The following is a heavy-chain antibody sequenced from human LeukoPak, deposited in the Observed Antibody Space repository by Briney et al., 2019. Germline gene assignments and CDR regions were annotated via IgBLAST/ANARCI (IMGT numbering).Heavy chain of an antibody. CDR3: ARGVRLRRTKYYYYYYMDV. V-gene: IGHV1-8*02. CDR1: GYTSTSYG. J-gene: IGHJ6*03. Sequence: GASVKVSCKASGYTSTSYGISWVRQAPGQGLEWMGWMNPNSGNTGYAQKFQGRVTMTRNTSISTAYMELSSLRSEDTAVYYCARGVRLRRTKYYYYYYMDVWGKGTTVTVSS. CDR2: MNPNSGNT. D-gene: IGHD5-18*01.